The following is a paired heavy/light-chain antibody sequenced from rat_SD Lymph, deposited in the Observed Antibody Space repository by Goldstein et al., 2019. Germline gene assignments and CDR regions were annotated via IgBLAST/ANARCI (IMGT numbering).Heavy chain of an antibody. CDR1: GYTFTDYV. J-gene: IGHJ4*01. V-gene: IGHV1-13*01. D-gene: IGHD4-6*01. CDR3: ARMLGAVMDA. Sequence: EVQLQQSGPEVGRPGSSVKISCKASGYTFTDYVMNWVKQSPGQGLEWIGWIDPEYGSTDYAEKFKKKATLTADTSSNTAYIQLSSLTSEDTATYFCARMLGAVMDAWGQGASVTVSS. CDR2: IDPEYGST.
Light chain of an antibody. J-gene: IGKJ5*01. CDR2: AAS. V-gene: IGKV12S8*01. Sequence: DIQMTQSPASLSASLGETVSIECLASEGISNDLAWYQQKSGKSPQLLIYAASRLQDGVPSRFSGSGSGTRYSLKISGMQPEDEADYFCQQSYKYPLTFGSGTKLEIK. CDR1: EGISND. CDR3: QQSYKYPLT.